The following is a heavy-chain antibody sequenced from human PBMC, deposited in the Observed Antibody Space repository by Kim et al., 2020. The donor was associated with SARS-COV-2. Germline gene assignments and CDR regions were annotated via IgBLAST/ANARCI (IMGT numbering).Heavy chain of an antibody. D-gene: IGHD1-1*01. CDR2: ST. J-gene: IGHJ4*02. V-gene: IGHV1-46*01. CDR3: ARDQAGTFDY. Sequence: STSYAKKFQGRVTMTRDTSTSTVYMELSSLRSADTAGYYCARDQAGTFDYWGQGTLVTVSS.